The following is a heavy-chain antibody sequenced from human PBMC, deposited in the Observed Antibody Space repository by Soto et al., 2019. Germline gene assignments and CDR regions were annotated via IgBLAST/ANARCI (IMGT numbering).Heavy chain of an antibody. Sequence: QVQLVQSGAEVKKPGASVKVSCKASGYTFTSYAMHWVRQAPGQRLEWMGWINAGNGNTKYSQKFQGRVTITRDTSASTAYMELSSLRSEDTAVYYCARDRVPAATPLAWFDPWGQGTLVTVSS. CDR2: INAGNGNT. J-gene: IGHJ5*02. V-gene: IGHV1-3*01. CDR1: GYTFTSYA. D-gene: IGHD2-2*01. CDR3: ARDRVPAATPLAWFDP.